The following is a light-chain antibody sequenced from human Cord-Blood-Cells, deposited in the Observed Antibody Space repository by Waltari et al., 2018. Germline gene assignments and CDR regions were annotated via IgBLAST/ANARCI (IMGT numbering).Light chain of an antibody. CDR2: SNN. Sequence: QSVLTQPPSASGSPGQRVTISCSGSSSNIDSNTVNWYQQLPGTAPKLLIYSNNQRPSGVPDRFAGSKSGTSASLAISGLQSEDEVDYYCAAWDDSLNGWVFGGGTKLTVL. J-gene: IGLJ3*02. CDR3: AAWDDSLNGWV. V-gene: IGLV1-44*01. CDR1: SSNIDSNT.